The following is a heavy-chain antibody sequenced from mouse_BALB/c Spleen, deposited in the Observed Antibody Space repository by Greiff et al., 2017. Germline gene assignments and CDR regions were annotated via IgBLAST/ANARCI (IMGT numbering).Heavy chain of an antibody. V-gene: IGHV3-2*02. J-gene: IGHJ3*01. CDR3: ASGFAY. CDR1: GYSITSDYA. Sequence: ESGPGLVKPSQSLSLTCTVTGYSITSDYAWNWIRQFPGNKLEWMGYISYSGSTSYNPSLKSRISITRDTSKNQFFLQLNSVTTEDTATYYCASGFAYWGQGTLVTVSA. CDR2: ISYSGST.